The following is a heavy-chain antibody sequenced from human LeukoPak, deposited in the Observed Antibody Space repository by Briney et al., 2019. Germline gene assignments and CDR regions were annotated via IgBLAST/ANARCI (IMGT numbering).Heavy chain of an antibody. J-gene: IGHJ4*02. CDR3: ARGVYIAAAQYGY. V-gene: IGHV4-59*01. CDR1: GGSISSYY. CDR2: IYYSGTT. Sequence: PSETLSLTCTLSGGSISSYYWSWIRQPPGKGLEWIGYIYYSGTTNYNPSLKSRVTISVDTSKNQFSLKLSSVTAADTAVYYCARGVYIAAAQYGYWGQGTLVTVSS. D-gene: IGHD6-13*01.